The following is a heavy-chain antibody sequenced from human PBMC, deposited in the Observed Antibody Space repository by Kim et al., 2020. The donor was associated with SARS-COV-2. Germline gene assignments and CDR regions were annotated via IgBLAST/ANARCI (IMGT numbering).Heavy chain of an antibody. D-gene: IGHD4-17*01. V-gene: IGHV3-49*03. CDR2: IRSKAYGGTT. CDR1: GFTFGDYA. J-gene: IGHJ4*02. Sequence: GGSLRLSCTASGFTFGDYAMSWFRQAPGKGLEWVGFIRSKAYGGTTEYAASVKGRFTISRDDSKSIAYLQMNSLKTDDTAVYYCTRSVRGFDTVTTAIDYWGQGTLVTVSA. CDR3: TRSVRGFDTVTTAIDY.